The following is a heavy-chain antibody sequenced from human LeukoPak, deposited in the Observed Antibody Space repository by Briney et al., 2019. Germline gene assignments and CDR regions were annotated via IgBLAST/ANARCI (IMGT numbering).Heavy chain of an antibody. CDR1: GFTFSSYA. Sequence: GGSLRLSCAASGFTFSSYAMSWVRQAPGKGLEWVSAISGSGGSTYYADSVKGRFTISRDNSKNTPYLQMNSLRAEDTAVYYCAKAQQWLVGKDFDYWGQGTLVTVSS. V-gene: IGHV3-23*01. D-gene: IGHD6-19*01. CDR2: ISGSGGST. J-gene: IGHJ4*02. CDR3: AKAQQWLVGKDFDY.